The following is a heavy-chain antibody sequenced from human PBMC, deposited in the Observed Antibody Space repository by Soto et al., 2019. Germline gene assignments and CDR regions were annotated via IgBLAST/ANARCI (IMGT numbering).Heavy chain of an antibody. D-gene: IGHD2-21*02. CDR1: GFTFSNAW. J-gene: IGHJ6*02. V-gene: IGHV3-15*04. CDR2: IETKTDGGTT. CDR3: TTGVTSRGMDV. Sequence: EVQLVESGGGLVKPGGSLRLSCAASGFTFSNAWMSWVRQAPGKGLEWVGRIETKTDGGTTDYAAPVKGRFTISRDDSKNTLYLQMNSLKTEDTAVYYCTTGVTSRGMDVWGQGTTVTVSS.